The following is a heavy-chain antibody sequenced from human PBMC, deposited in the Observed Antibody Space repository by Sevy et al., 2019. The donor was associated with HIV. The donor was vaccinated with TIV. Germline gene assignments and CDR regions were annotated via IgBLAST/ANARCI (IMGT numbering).Heavy chain of an antibody. J-gene: IGHJ6*02. Sequence: GESLKISCKGSGYSFTSYWIGWVRQMPRKGLEWMGIIYPGDSDTRYSPSFQGQVTISADKSISTAYLQWSSLKASDTAMYYCARRQKGETGTYYYYGMDVWGQGTTVTVSS. V-gene: IGHV5-51*01. D-gene: IGHD1-1*01. CDR3: ARRQKGETGTYYYYGMDV. CDR2: IYPGDSDT. CDR1: GYSFTSYW.